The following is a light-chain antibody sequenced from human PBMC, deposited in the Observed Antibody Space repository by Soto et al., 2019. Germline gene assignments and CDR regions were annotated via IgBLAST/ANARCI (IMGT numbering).Light chain of an antibody. Sequence: EIVLTQSPGTLSLSPGERATLSCRARQSVSGTYLAWYQQKPGQSPRLLIYGASNRATGVPDRFSGSGSGTDSTLTISRLEPEDFAVYYCQQYGNSPETFGQGTKVEIK. CDR3: QQYGNSPET. CDR2: GAS. J-gene: IGKJ1*01. V-gene: IGKV3-20*01. CDR1: QSVSGTY.